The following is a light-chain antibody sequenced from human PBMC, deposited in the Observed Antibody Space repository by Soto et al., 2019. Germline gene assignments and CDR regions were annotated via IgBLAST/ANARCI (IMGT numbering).Light chain of an antibody. CDR1: QSVGSND. CDR3: QHYDNSPHT. CDR2: GAS. J-gene: IGKJ2*01. V-gene: IGKV3-20*01. Sequence: EVVLTQSPGTLSLSPGERATLSCRASQSVGSNDLVWYQQRPGQAPRPLIYGASNRATGIPGRFSGSGSGTDFSLTISRLEPEEFAVYYGQHYDNSPHTFGQGTKLEI.